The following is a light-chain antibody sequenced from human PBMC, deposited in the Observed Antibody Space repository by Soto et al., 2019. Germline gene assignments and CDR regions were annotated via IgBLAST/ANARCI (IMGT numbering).Light chain of an antibody. CDR2: GAS. Sequence: EIVLTQSPGTLSLSPGERATLSCRDSQSVSSSYLAWYQQKPGQAPRLLIYGASSRATGIPDRFSGRGSGTDFTPTISRLEPEDFAVYYCQQYGSSLITFGQGTRLEIK. J-gene: IGKJ5*01. V-gene: IGKV3-20*01. CDR1: QSVSSSY. CDR3: QQYGSSLIT.